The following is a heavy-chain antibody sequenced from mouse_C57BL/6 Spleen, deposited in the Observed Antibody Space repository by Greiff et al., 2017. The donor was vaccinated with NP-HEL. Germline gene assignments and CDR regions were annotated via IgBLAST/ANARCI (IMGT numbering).Heavy chain of an antibody. CDR2: IYPGSGST. CDR1: GYTFTSYW. V-gene: IGHV1-55*01. D-gene: IGHD2-1*01. CDR3: ARGSLYYGNPFAY. J-gene: IGHJ3*01. Sequence: VQLQQSGAELVKPGASVKMSCKASGYTFTSYWITWVKQRPGQGLEWIGDIYPGSGSTNYNEKFKSKATLTVDTSSSTAYMQLSSLTSEDSAVYYCARGSLYYGNPFAYWGQRTLVTVSA.